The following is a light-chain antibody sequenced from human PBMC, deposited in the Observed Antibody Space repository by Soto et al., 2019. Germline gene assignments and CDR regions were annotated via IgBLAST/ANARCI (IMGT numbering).Light chain of an antibody. J-gene: IGKJ4*01. CDR1: QTISSH. V-gene: IGKV3-11*01. CDR3: QQRPNWPLT. Sequence: EIVLTQSPATLSLSPGEGATLSCRASQTISSHLAWYQQKPGQAPMLLMYDASNRATGVPARFSGSGSGTDFTLTISSLAPEDFAVYYCQQRPNWPLTFGGGTKVEIK. CDR2: DAS.